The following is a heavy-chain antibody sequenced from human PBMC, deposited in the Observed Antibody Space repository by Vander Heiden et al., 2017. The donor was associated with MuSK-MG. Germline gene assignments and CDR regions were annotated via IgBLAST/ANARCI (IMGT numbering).Heavy chain of an antibody. CDR3: ARNQEESPSYFDY. Sequence: QVQLPQWGAGLWKPSETLSLTCAVYGGSFSGYYWSWIRQPPGKGLEWIGEINHSGSTNYNPSLKSRVTISVDTSKNQCSLKLSSVTAADTAVYYCARNQEESPSYFDYWGQGTLVTVSS. CDR2: INHSGST. J-gene: IGHJ4*02. V-gene: IGHV4-34*01. CDR1: GGSFSGYY.